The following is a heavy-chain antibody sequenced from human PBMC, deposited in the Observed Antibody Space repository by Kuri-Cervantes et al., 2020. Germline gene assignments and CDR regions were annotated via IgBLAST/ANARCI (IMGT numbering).Heavy chain of an antibody. Sequence: ETLSLTCAASGFTFSSYAMSWVRQAPGKGLEWVSSISTSGGSTYYADSVKGRFTISRDNSKNSLYLQMNSLRTEDTALYYCAKGPYYYGSGSYSPDYYMDVWGKGTTVTVSS. J-gene: IGHJ6*03. CDR1: GFTFSSYA. D-gene: IGHD3-10*01. CDR2: ISTSGGST. V-gene: IGHV3-23*01. CDR3: AKGPYYYGSGSYSPDYYMDV.